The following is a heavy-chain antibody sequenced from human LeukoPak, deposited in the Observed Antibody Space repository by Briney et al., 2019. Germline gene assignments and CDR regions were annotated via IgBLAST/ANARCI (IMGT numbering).Heavy chain of an antibody. CDR1: GYTFTGYY. CDR3: ARVGYCSRGVCYNYDY. J-gene: IGHJ4*02. V-gene: IGHV1-2*02. CDR2: INPNTGGT. Sequence: ASVKVSCKASGYTFTGYYMHWVRQAPGQGLEWMGWINPNTGGTNYAQKFKGRILMTRDTSISTAYLELSSLKSDDTAVYYCARVGYCSRGVCYNYDYWGQGTQVTVSS. D-gene: IGHD2-8*01.